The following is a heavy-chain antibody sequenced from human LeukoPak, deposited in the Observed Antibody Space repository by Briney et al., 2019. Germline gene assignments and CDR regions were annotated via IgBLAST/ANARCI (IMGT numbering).Heavy chain of an antibody. V-gene: IGHV3-23*01. D-gene: IGHD3-9*01. J-gene: IGHJ4*02. CDR3: AKGLGDILTGYRPEY. Sequence: GGSLRLSCAASGFTFNTYAMSWVRPAPGKGLEWVSAISGSGGSTYYADSVKGRFTISRDNSKNTLYLQMNSLRAEDTALYYCAKGLGDILTGYRPEYWGQGTLVTVSS. CDR2: ISGSGGST. CDR1: GFTFNTYA.